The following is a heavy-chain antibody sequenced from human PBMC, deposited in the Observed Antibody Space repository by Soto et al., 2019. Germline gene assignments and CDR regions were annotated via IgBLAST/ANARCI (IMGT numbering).Heavy chain of an antibody. J-gene: IGHJ3*02. Sequence: ASVKVSCKASGYTFTRNGISWVRQAPGQGLEWMGWINPNSGGTNYAQKFQGWVTMTRDTSISTAYMELSRLRSDDTAVYYCARTVTTYEWAFDIWGQGTMVTVSS. V-gene: IGHV1-2*04. CDR1: GYTFTRNG. CDR2: INPNSGGT. CDR3: ARTVTTYEWAFDI. D-gene: IGHD4-17*01.